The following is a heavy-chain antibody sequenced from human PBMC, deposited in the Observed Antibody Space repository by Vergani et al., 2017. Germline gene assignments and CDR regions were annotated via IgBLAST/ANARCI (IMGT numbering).Heavy chain of an antibody. CDR3: TTDIEYGDYGFDP. J-gene: IGHJ5*02. D-gene: IGHD4-17*01. CDR1: GFTFSNAW. CDR2: IKSKTDGGTT. V-gene: IGHV3-15*01. Sequence: EVQLVESGGGFVQPGGSLRLSCAASGFTFSNAWMSWVRQAPGKGLEWVGRIKSKTDGGTTDYAATVKGRFTISRDDSKNTLYLQMNSLKTEDTAVYYCTTDIEYGDYGFDPWGQGTLVTVYS.